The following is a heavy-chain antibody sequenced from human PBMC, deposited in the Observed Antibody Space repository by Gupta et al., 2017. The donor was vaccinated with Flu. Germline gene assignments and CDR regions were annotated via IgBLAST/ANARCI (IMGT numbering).Heavy chain of an antibody. CDR2: INPSGGST. J-gene: IGHJ4*02. CDR1: GYTFTNYY. CDR3: VRSGALYYFDV. V-gene: IGHV1-46*01. Sequence: QVQLVQSGAEVKKPGASVRVSCKASGYTFTNYYMHWVRQAPGQGLEWMGIINPSGGSTSYAQKFQGRITVTRDTSSTTVYMEVGSLGSEDTTMYFCVRSGALYYFDVWGQGTQVTVSS. D-gene: IGHD3-10*01.